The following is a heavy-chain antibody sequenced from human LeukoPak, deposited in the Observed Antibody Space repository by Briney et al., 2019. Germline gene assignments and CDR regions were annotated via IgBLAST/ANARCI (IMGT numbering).Heavy chain of an antibody. CDR3: ARPTDDVWGSDRYTGGSPNDY. CDR1: GFTFSSYS. CDR2: ISSSSSYI. V-gene: IGHV3-21*01. D-gene: IGHD3-16*02. J-gene: IGHJ4*02. Sequence: PGGSLRLSCAASGFTFSSYSMNWVRQAPGKGLEWVSSISSSSSYIYYADSVKGRFTISRDNAKNSLYLQMNSLRAEDTAVYYCARPTDDVWGSDRYTGGSPNDYWGQGTLVTVSS.